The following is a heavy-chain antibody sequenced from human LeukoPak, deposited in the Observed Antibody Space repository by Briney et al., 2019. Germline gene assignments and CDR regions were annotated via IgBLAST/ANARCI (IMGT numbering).Heavy chain of an antibody. CDR3: VREGLTGCFDA. Sequence: GGSLRLSCAASGFTLRDNFMSWIRQAPGQGLEWVSYISTSGSTTFYADSVRGRFTISRDNAKNSVFLEMTSLRADDTAVYFCVREGLTGCFDAWGQGTLVTVSS. J-gene: IGHJ5*02. CDR2: ISTSGSTT. D-gene: IGHD3-9*01. V-gene: IGHV3-11*01. CDR1: GFTLRDNF.